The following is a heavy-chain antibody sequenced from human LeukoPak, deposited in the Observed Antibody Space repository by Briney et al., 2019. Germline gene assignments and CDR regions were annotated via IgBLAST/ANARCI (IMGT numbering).Heavy chain of an antibody. Sequence: SSETLSLTCAVSGGSISSSTNWWSWVRQPPGKGLEWIGEINHSGSTNYNPSLKSRVTILVDTSKNQFSLKLSSVTAADTAVYYCARDHRPPAAGTFRVAFDIWGQGTMVTVSS. D-gene: IGHD6-13*01. CDR1: GGSISSSTNW. V-gene: IGHV4-4*02. CDR3: ARDHRPPAAGTFRVAFDI. CDR2: INHSGST. J-gene: IGHJ3*02.